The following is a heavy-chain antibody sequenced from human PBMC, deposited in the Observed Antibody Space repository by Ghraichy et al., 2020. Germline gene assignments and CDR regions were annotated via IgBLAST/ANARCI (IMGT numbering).Heavy chain of an antibody. CDR2: IYYSGST. CDR1: GGSISSGGYY. CDR3: ARLTGRDKASLFDY. D-gene: IGHD5-18*01. V-gene: IGHV4-31*03. Sequence: SETLSLTCTVSGGSISSGGYYWSWIRQHPGKGLEWIGYIYYSGSTYYNPSLKSRVTISVDTSKNQFSLKLSSVTAADTAVYYCARLTGRDKASLFDYWGQGTLVTVSS. J-gene: IGHJ4*02.